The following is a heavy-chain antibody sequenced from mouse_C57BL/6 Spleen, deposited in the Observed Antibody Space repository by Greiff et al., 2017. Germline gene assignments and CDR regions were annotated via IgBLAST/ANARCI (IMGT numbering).Heavy chain of an antibody. J-gene: IGHJ2*01. V-gene: IGHV1-69*01. CDR3: ARRYYGSSPLDY. CDR1: GYTFTSYW. Sequence: VQLQQPGAELVMPGASVKLSCKASGYTFTSYWMHWVKQRPGQGLEWIGEIDPSDSYTNYNQKFKGESTLTVDKSSSTAYMQLSSLTSEDSAVYYCARRYYGSSPLDYWGQGTTLTVSS. D-gene: IGHD1-1*01. CDR2: IDPSDSYT.